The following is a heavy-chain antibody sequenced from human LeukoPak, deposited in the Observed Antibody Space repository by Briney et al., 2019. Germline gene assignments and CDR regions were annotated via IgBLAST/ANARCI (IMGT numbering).Heavy chain of an antibody. D-gene: IGHD3-22*01. J-gene: IGHJ6*02. Sequence: GASVKVSCKASGYTFTSYGISWVRQAPGQGLEWMGWISAYNGNTNYAQKLQGRVTMTTDTSTSTAYMELRSLRSDDTAVYYCARDYYDSSGSFYYYYGMDVWGQGTTVTVSS. CDR1: GYTFTSYG. V-gene: IGHV1-18*01. CDR2: ISAYNGNT. CDR3: ARDYYDSSGSFYYYYGMDV.